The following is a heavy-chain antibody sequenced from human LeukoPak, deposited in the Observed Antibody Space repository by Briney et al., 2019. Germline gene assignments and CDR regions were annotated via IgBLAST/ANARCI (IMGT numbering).Heavy chain of an antibody. CDR2: IYHDGST. J-gene: IGHJ5*02. Sequence: PSETLSLTCAVYGGSFSSYYWAWIRQPPGKGLEWIGSIYHDGSTYSNPSLEGRVTISVDTSKNQFSLKLTSVTAADTAMYHCARRAHVGEPAAWGQGTLVTVSS. CDR3: ARRAHVGEPAA. D-gene: IGHD2-15*01. CDR1: GGSFSSYY. V-gene: IGHV4-39*01.